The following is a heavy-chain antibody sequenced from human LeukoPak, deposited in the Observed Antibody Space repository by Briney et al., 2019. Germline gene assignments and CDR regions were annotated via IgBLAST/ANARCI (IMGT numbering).Heavy chain of an antibody. CDR1: GGSFSGYH. CDR2: INHSGST. Sequence: SETLSLTCAVYGGSFSGYHWSWIRQPPGKGLEWIGEINHSGSTNYNPSLKSRVTISVDTSKNQFSLKLSSVTAADTAVYYCARGGDYDYVWGSYRSSSFDYWGQGTLVTVSS. D-gene: IGHD3-16*02. V-gene: IGHV4-34*01. CDR3: ARGGDYDYVWGSYRSSSFDY. J-gene: IGHJ4*02.